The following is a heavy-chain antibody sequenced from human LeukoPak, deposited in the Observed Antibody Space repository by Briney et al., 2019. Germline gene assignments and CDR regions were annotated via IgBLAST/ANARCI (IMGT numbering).Heavy chain of an antibody. V-gene: IGHV4-39*01. CDR2: IYYSGST. J-gene: IGHJ6*03. CDR3: ARQSLSSSWYFYYYYYMDV. CDR1: GGSISSSSYY. Sequence: SETLSLTCTVSGGSISSSSYYWGWIRQPPGTGLEWIGSIYYSGSTYYNPSLKSRVTISVDTSKNQFSLKLSSVTAADTAVYYCARQSLSSSWYFYYYYYMDVWGKGTTVTISS. D-gene: IGHD6-13*01.